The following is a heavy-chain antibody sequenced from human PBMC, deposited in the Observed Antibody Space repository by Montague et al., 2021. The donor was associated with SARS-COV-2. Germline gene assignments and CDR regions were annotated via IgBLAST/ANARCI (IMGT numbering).Heavy chain of an antibody. J-gene: IGHJ4*02. Sequence: CAISGDSVSSNSAAWNWIRQSPSGGLEWLGRTYYRSKWYYEYAVSLKGRITINPDTSKNQFSLQVKSMTPEDTAVYYCALAVAGRGGYDYWGQGTLVTVSS. V-gene: IGHV6-1*01. CDR1: GDSVSSNSAA. D-gene: IGHD6-19*01. CDR2: TYYRSKWYY. CDR3: ALAVAGRGGYDY.